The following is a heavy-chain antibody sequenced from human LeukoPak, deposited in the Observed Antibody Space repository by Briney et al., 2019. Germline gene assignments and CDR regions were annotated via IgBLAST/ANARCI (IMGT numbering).Heavy chain of an antibody. V-gene: IGHV4-4*02. CDR3: ARDRGVYYYYMDV. CDR2: IYHSGST. J-gene: IGHJ6*03. D-gene: IGHD3-10*01. Sequence: PSETLSLTCAVSGGSISSSNWWSWVRQPPGKGLEWIGEIYHSGSTNYNPSLKSRVTISVDKSKNQFSLKLSSVTAADTAVYYCARDRGVYYYYMDVWGKGTTVTVSS. CDR1: GGSISSSNW.